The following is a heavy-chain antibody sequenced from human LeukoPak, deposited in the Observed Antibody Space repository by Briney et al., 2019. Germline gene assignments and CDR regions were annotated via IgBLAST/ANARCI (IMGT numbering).Heavy chain of an antibody. CDR1: GFTFSTYT. D-gene: IGHD1-26*01. CDR3: ATSPPLHYSGSYETLDY. CDR2: ISYDGGKK. J-gene: IGHJ4*02. Sequence: GGSLRLSCAASGFTFSTYTMHWVRQAPGKGLEWVTFISYDGGKKYTADSVKGRFTISRDNSKNTLYLQMDNLRTEDTAVYYCATSPPLHYSGSYETLDYWGQGTLVTVSS. V-gene: IGHV3-30-3*01.